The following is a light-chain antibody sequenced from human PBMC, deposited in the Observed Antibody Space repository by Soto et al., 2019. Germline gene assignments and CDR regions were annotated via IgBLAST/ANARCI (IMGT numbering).Light chain of an antibody. CDR2: DAS. CDR1: QTASSSH. Sequence: EIVLTQSPGTLSLSPGERATLSCRASQTASSSHLAWYQQKPGQAPRLLIYDASTRATGIPGRFSGSASGTDFTLTISRLEPEDFAVYYCQQYGPSPMYTFGQGTNLESK. V-gene: IGKV3-20*01. CDR3: QQYGPSPMYT. J-gene: IGKJ2*01.